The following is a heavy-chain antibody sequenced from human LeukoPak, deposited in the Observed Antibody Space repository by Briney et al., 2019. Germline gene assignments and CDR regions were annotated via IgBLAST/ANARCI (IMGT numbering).Heavy chain of an antibody. D-gene: IGHD6-19*01. CDR2: IKRDGSEK. V-gene: IGHV3-7*03. CDR3: APHGLVH. Sequence: GGSLRLSCATSGFKFGTYWMSWVRQAPGKGLEWVANIKRDGSEKYYVDSVKGRFTISRDNSKNSLYLQMNSLRTEDTALYYCAPHGLVHWGQGTLVTVSS. J-gene: IGHJ4*02. CDR1: GFKFGTYW.